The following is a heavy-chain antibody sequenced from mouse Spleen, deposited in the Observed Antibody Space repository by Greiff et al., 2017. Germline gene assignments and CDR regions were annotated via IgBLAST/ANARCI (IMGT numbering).Heavy chain of an antibody. CDR3: ASITTVVPRGGFDY. CDR2: IYPGDGDT. CDR1: GYAFSSYW. D-gene: IGHD1-1*01. V-gene: IGHV1-80*01. J-gene: IGHJ2*01. Sequence: QVQLQQSGAELVKPGASVKISCKASGYAFSSYWMNWVKQRPGKGLEWIGQIYPGDGDTNYNGKFKGKATLTADKSSSTAYMQLSSLTSEDSAVYFCASITTVVPRGGFDYWGQGTTLTVSS.